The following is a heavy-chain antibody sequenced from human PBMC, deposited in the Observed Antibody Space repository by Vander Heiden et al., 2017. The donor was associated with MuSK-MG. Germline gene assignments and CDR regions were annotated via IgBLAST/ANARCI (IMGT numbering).Heavy chain of an antibody. J-gene: IGHJ3*02. CDR3: ARQYYGSPPSAFES. CDR2: IIPIFGTA. V-gene: IGHV1-69*01. CDR1: GGTFSSYA. Sequence: QVQLVQTGAEVKKPGSSVKVSCKASGGTFSSYAISWVRQDPGQGLEWMGGIIPIFGTANYAQKFQGRVTITADESTSTAYMELSSLRSEDTAVYFWARQYYGSPPSAFESWGQGTRGTVSA. D-gene: IGHD4-17*01.